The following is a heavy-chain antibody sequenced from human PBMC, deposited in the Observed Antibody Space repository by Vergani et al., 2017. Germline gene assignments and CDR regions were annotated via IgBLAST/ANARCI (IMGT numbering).Heavy chain of an antibody. CDR3: ATIGYRRWGYYFDY. CDR2: IYHSGST. CDR1: GGSINPSSSF. J-gene: IGHJ4*02. V-gene: IGHV4-39*07. Sequence: QLQLQESGPGLVKPSETLSLICTVSGGSINPSSSFWGWIRQPPGKGLEWIGSIYHSGSTYYNPSLKSRVTVSVDESRNLFSLRLNSVTAADTAVYYCATIGYRRWGYYFDYWGQGILVTVSS. D-gene: IGHD2-2*02.